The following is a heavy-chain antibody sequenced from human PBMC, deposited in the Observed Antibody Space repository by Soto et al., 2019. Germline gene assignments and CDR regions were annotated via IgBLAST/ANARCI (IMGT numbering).Heavy chain of an antibody. Sequence: GASVKVSCKASGGTFSSYAISWVRQAPGQGLEWMGGIIPIFGTANYAQKFQGRVTITADKSTSTAYMELSSLRSEDTAVYYCARDKWNSGPFDYWGQGTLVTVSS. CDR1: GGTFSSYA. CDR2: IIPIFGTA. CDR3: ARDKWNSGPFDY. V-gene: IGHV1-69*06. D-gene: IGHD1-20*01. J-gene: IGHJ4*02.